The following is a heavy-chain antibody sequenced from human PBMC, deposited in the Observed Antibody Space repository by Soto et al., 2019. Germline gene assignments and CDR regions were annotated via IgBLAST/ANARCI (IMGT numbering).Heavy chain of an antibody. Sequence: GGSLRLSCAASGFTFTSYAMSWVRQAPGKGLEWVSAISGSGGSTYYADSVKGRSTISRDNSKNTLYLQMNSLRAEDTAVYYCAKGLVVVAATPIDYWGQGTLVTVSS. CDR2: ISGSGGST. CDR3: AKGLVVVAATPIDY. CDR1: GFTFTSYA. D-gene: IGHD2-15*01. J-gene: IGHJ4*02. V-gene: IGHV3-23*01.